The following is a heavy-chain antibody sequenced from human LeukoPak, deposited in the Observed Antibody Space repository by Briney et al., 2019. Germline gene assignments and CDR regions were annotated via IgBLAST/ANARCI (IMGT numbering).Heavy chain of an antibody. Sequence: SETLSLTCAVSGYSISSGYYWGWIRQPPGKGLEWIGSIYHSGSTYYNPSLKSRVTISVDTSKNQFSLKLSSVTAADTAVYYCARERNYDFWSRSQGPMDVWGKGTTVTVSS. CDR1: GYSISSGYY. J-gene: IGHJ6*04. CDR3: ARERNYDFWSRSQGPMDV. V-gene: IGHV4-38-2*02. CDR2: IYHSGST. D-gene: IGHD3-3*01.